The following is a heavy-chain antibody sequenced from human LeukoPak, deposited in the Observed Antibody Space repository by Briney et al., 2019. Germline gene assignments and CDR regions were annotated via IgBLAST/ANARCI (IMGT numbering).Heavy chain of an antibody. CDR2: ISSSSSYI. CDR1: GFTFSSYS. J-gene: IGHJ3*02. D-gene: IGHD3-22*01. V-gene: IGHV3-21*01. CDR3: AKHSMIVVVTVGAFDI. Sequence: GGSLRLSCAASGFTFSSYSMNWVRQAPGKGLEWVSFISSSSSYIYYADSVKGRFTISRDNAKNSLYLQMNSLRAEDTAVYYCAKHSMIVVVTVGAFDIWGQGTMVTVSS.